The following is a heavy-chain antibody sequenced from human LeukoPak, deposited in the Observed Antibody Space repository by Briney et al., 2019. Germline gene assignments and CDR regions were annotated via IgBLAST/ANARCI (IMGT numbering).Heavy chain of an antibody. CDR2: IYYSGST. CDR1: GGSISSYY. Sequence: PSETLSLTCTVSGGSISSYYWSWIRQPPGKGLEWIGYIYYSGSTNYNPSLKSRVTISVDTSKDQFSLKLSSVTAADTAVYYCARVKGYCSGGSCYHYYYMDVWGKGTTVTVSS. CDR3: ARVKGYCSGGSCYHYYYMDV. V-gene: IGHV4-59*01. D-gene: IGHD2-15*01. J-gene: IGHJ6*03.